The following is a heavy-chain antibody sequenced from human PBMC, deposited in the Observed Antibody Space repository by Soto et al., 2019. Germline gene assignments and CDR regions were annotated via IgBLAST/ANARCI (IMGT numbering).Heavy chain of an antibody. D-gene: IGHD2-15*01. Sequence: EVQLVESGGGLVQPGGSLRLSSAASGFTFSDHYMDWVRQAPGKGLEWVGRTRNKANSYTTEYAASVKGRFTISRDDSKNSRYLKMNSLKTEGTAVYYCARVGHVDDQEWFDPWGQGTLVTDS. CDR2: TRNKANSYTT. V-gene: IGHV3-72*01. CDR1: GFTFSDHY. J-gene: IGHJ5*02. CDR3: ARVGHVDDQEWFDP.